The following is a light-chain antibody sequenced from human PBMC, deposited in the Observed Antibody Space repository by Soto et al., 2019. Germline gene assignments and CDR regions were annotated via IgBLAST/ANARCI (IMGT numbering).Light chain of an antibody. CDR3: HQYNSYLWT. CDR2: KAS. J-gene: IGKJ1*01. Sequence: DIQMTQSPSTLSASVGDRVTITCRASQSISSWLAWYQQKPGKAPKLLIYKASTLESGVPSRFSGSGSGTELTLTISSLQPDDFATYYCHQYNSYLWTFGQGTKVDIK. CDR1: QSISSW. V-gene: IGKV1-5*03.